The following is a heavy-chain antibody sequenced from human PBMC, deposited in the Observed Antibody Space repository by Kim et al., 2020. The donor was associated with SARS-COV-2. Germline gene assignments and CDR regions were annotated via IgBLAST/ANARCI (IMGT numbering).Heavy chain of an antibody. V-gene: IGHV7-4-1*02. CDR3: ARGATKYEFDY. CDR2: P. J-gene: IGHJ4*02. Sequence: PTYAQGFTGRFVFSLDASVSTAYLQISSLKADDTAVYYCARGATKYEFDYWGQGTLVTVSS. D-gene: IGHD5-12*01.